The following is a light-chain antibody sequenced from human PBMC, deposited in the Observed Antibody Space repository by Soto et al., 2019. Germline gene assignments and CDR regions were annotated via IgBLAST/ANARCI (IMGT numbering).Light chain of an antibody. Sequence: DIQMTQSPPSVSAYVGDRVTISCRASQDINTWLAWYQQKPTKAPKLLMYAASSLQSGAPSRFSGSGSGTDFTLTISSLQPDDFATYYCQQANSFPRTFGQGTRVEIK. CDR2: AAS. CDR3: QQANSFPRT. J-gene: IGKJ1*01. V-gene: IGKV1-12*01. CDR1: QDINTW.